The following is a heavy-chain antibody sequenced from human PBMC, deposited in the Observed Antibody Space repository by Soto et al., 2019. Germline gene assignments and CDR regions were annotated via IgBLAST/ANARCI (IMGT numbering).Heavy chain of an antibody. CDR3: ARVIFGVVRAFDI. V-gene: IGHV4-4*02. CDR2: IYHSGST. D-gene: IGHD3-3*01. Sequence: SETLSLTCAVSGGSISSSNWWSWVRQPPGKGLEWIGEIYHSGSTNYNPSLKSRVTISVDKSKNQFSLKLSSVTAADTAVYYCARVIFGVVRAFDIWGQGTMVTVSS. CDR1: GGSISSSNW. J-gene: IGHJ3*02.